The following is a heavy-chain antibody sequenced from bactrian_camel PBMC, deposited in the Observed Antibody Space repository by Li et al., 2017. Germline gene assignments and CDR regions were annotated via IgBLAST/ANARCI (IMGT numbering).Heavy chain of an antibody. V-gene: IGHV3-2*01. J-gene: IGHJ4*01. Sequence: HVQLVESGGGLVQPGGSLSLSCTASGFTFSNYYMSWVRQAPGKGLEWVASIYKDSTTAYYADSVKGRFAISRDNTNNTLYLQLNSLKPEETAMYYCAGDWGVSRNSKLCYDGRWSFAPLAMGQGTQVTVS. CDR2: IYKDSTTA. CDR1: GFTFSNYY. D-gene: IGHD1*01.